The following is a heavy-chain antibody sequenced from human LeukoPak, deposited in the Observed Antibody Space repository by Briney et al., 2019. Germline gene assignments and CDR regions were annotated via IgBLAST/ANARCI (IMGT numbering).Heavy chain of an antibody. CDR1: GGSISSGSYY. CDR3: AREENWSGYSVGAFDI. J-gene: IGHJ3*02. D-gene: IGHD3-3*01. CDR2: IYTSGST. V-gene: IGHV4-61*02. Sequence: PSQTLSLTCTVSGGSISSGSYYWSWIRQPAGKGLEWIGRIYTSGSTNYNPSLKSRVTISVDTSKNQFSLKLSSVTAADTAVYYCAREENWSGYSVGAFDIWGQGTMVTVSS.